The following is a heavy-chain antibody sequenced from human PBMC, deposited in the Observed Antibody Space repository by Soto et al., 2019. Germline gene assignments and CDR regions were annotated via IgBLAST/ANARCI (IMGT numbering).Heavy chain of an antibody. Sequence: SEALSVTSAFSVGSISIGHYPLTWIRQPPGKGLEWIGYTYPGGNTYYSPSLKSRVTIALDTSKSLVSLRLNSVTAADTAVYYCARLVRVAISPWGQGTMVTVSS. J-gene: IGHJ4*02. D-gene: IGHD2-21*01. CDR2: TYPGGNT. CDR3: ARLVRVAISP. V-gene: IGHV4-30-2*01. CDR1: VGSISIGHYP.